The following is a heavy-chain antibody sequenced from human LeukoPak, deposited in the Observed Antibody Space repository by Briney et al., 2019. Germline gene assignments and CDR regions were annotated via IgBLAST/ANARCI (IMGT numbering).Heavy chain of an antibody. D-gene: IGHD4-17*01. V-gene: IGHV1-46*01. CDR1: GYSFTGYY. CDR3: ARDYGDFPDYFDY. Sequence: ASVKVSCKASGYSFTGYYMHWVRQAPGQGLEWMGIINPSGGSTSYAQKFQGRVTMTRDTSTSTVYMELSSLRSEDTAVYYCARDYGDFPDYFDYWGQGTLVTVSS. J-gene: IGHJ4*02. CDR2: INPSGGST.